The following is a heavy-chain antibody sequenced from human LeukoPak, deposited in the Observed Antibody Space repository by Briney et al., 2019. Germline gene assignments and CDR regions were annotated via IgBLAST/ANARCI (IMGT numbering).Heavy chain of an antibody. CDR2: INPSGGST. CDR3: AREGILVAGTGGVSYMDV. V-gene: IGHV1-46*01. D-gene: IGHD6-19*01. Sequence: ASVKVSCKASGYTFTSYYMHWVRQAPGQGLEWMGIINPSGGSTSYAQKFQGRVTMTRDMSTSTVYMELSSLRSEDTAVYYCAREGILVAGTGGVSYMDVWGKGTTVTVSS. J-gene: IGHJ6*03. CDR1: GYTFTSYY.